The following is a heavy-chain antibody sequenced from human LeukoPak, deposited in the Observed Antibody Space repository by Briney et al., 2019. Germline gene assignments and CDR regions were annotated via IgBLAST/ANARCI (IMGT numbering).Heavy chain of an antibody. CDR1: GGSISSYY. Sequence: SETLSLTCTVSGGSISSYYWSWIRQPAGNGLEWIGRIYTSGSTNYNPSLKSRVTMSVDTSKNQFSLKLSSVTAADTAVYYCARGGCSSTSCYTGGFDYWGQGTLVTVSS. J-gene: IGHJ4*02. V-gene: IGHV4-4*07. D-gene: IGHD2-2*02. CDR2: IYTSGST. CDR3: ARGGCSSTSCYTGGFDY.